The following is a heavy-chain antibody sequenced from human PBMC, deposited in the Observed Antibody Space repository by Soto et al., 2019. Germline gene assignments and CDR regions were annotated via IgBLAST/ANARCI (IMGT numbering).Heavy chain of an antibody. D-gene: IGHD5-18*01. CDR2: VYYSGST. J-gene: IGHJ4*02. Sequence: SETLSLTCTVSGGSISSFYWTWIRQPPGKGLEWVGYVYYSGSTNYNPSLKSRVTISVDTSKNQFSLKLSSVTAADTAVYYCASRGYRYGYFDYWGQGTLVTVS. CDR3: ASRGYRYGYFDY. V-gene: IGHV4-59*08. CDR1: GGSISSFY.